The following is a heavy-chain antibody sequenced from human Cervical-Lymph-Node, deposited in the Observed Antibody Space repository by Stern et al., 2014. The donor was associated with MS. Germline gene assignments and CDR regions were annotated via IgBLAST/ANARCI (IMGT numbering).Heavy chain of an antibody. D-gene: IGHD3-3*01. Sequence: EVQLVESGGGLVQPGGSLRLSCAASGFTFGNYAMTWVRQAPGKGLECVSSISGCGGSTHYAESVKGRVTISRDNSKNTLYLQMNGLRAEDTAMYYCAKGGSIYYYGLDVWGQGTTVTVSS. V-gene: IGHV3-23*04. CDR3: AKGGSIYYYGLDV. J-gene: IGHJ6*02. CDR1: GFTFGNYA. CDR2: ISGCGGST.